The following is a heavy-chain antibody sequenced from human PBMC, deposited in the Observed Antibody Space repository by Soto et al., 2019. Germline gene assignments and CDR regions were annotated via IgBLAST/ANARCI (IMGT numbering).Heavy chain of an antibody. CDR3: ARWLPNMYYFDY. Sequence: SETLSLTCTVSGGSISSGGYYWSWIRQHPGKGLEWIGYIYYSGSTYYNPSLKSRVTISVDTSKNQFSLKLSSVTAADTAVYYCARWLPNMYYFDYWGQGTLVTVSS. D-gene: IGHD5-12*01. CDR1: GGSISSGGYY. CDR2: IYYSGST. J-gene: IGHJ4*02. V-gene: IGHV4-31*03.